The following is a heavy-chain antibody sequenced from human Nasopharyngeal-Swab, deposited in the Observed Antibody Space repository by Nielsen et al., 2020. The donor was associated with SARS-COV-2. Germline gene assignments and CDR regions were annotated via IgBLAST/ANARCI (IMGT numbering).Heavy chain of an antibody. D-gene: IGHD6-13*01. CDR3: ARASKTGAAAGLHPFGN. CDR1: GFTFSSYA. J-gene: IGHJ4*02. Sequence: GGSLRLSCAASGFTFSSYAMSWVRQAPGKGLEWVSYISSSSSTIYYADSVKGRFTISRDNAQNSLSLQMNSLREEDPAIYYCARASKTGAAAGLHPFGNWGQGTLVTVSS. CDR2: ISSSSSTI. V-gene: IGHV3-48*02.